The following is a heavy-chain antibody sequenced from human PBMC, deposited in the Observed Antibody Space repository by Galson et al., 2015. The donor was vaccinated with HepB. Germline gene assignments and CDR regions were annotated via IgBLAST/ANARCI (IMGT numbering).Heavy chain of an antibody. CDR2: INSDGSST. J-gene: IGHJ2*01. CDR3: ARELFSSGWARHWFFDL. D-gene: IGHD6-19*01. V-gene: IGHV3-74*01. CDR1: GFTFSSYW. Sequence: SLRLSCAASGFTFSSYWMHWVRQAPGKGLVWVSHINSDGSSTSYADSVKGRFTISRDNAKNTLYLQMNSLRAEDTAVYYCARELFSSGWARHWFFDLWGRGTLVTVSS.